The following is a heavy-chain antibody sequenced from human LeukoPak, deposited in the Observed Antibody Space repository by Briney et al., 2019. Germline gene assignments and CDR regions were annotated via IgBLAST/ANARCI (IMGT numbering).Heavy chain of an antibody. CDR3: AREAGFEGWLRGFDY. CDR1: GFTFSSYG. CDR2: IRYDGSNK. Sequence: GGSLRLSCAASGFTFSSYGMHWVRQAPGKGLEWVAFIRYDGSNKYYADSVKGQFTISRDNSKNTLYLQMNSLRSDDTAVYYCAREAGFEGWLRGFDYWGQGTLVTVSS. V-gene: IGHV3-30*02. J-gene: IGHJ4*02. D-gene: IGHD5-24*01.